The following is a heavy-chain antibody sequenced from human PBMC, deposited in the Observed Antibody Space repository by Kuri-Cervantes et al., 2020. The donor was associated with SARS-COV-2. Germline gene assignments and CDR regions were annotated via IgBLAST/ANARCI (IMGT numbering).Heavy chain of an antibody. J-gene: IGHJ3*02. Sequence: GESLKISCAVSGFTFNNYAMTWVRQAPGKGLEWVSSMSAGGASTFYADSVKGRFTISRDNSKNTLYLQMNSLRAEDTAVYYCAREDIVVVIARSAAFDIWGQGTMVTVSS. D-gene: IGHD2-21*01. CDR3: AREDIVVVIARSAAFDI. V-gene: IGHV3-23*01. CDR1: GFTFNNYA. CDR2: MSAGGAST.